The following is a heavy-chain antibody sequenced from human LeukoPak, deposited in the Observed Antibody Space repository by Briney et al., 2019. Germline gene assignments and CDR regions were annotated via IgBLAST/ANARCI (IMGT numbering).Heavy chain of an antibody. Sequence: SSETLSLTCAVYGGSFSGYYWSWIRQPPGKGLEWSGEINHSGNTNYNPSLKSRVTISVDTSKNQFSLKLSSVTAADTAVYYCASGRVTPYYWGQGTLVTVSS. V-gene: IGHV4-34*01. J-gene: IGHJ4*02. D-gene: IGHD5-18*01. CDR2: INHSGNT. CDR1: GGSFSGYY. CDR3: ASGRVTPYY.